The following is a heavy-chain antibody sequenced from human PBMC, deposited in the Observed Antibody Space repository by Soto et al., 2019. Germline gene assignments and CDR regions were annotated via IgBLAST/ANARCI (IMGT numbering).Heavy chain of an antibody. V-gene: IGHV3-23*04. CDR3: VSARYTMSDFWGAFYSD. D-gene: IGHD3-3*01. CDR2: ISNDGGSM. J-gene: IGHJ1*01. CDR1: GFTFSSSP. Sequence: EVQLVQSGGGWVQPGGSLRLSCAASGFTFSSSPMSWVRQVPGKGLEWISAISNDGGSMYYVDSVKGRFTISRDNSKSTSTLRMKNLRAEDTATYYCVSARYTMSDFWGAFYSDWGQGAQVIVSS.